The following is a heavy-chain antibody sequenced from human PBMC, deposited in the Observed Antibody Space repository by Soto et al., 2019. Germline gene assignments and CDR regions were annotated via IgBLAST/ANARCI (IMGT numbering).Heavy chain of an antibody. CDR3: AKPCDYGDYDCYYYGRDV. CDR1: GFTFSSYA. CDR2: ISGSGGST. V-gene: IGHV3-23*01. D-gene: IGHD4-17*01. Sequence: GGSLRLSCAASGFTFSSYAMSWVRQAPGKGLEWVSAISGSGGSTYYADSVKGRFTISRDNSKNTLYLQMNSLRAEDTAVYYCAKPCDYGDYDCYYYGRDVWGQGTTVTVSS. J-gene: IGHJ6*02.